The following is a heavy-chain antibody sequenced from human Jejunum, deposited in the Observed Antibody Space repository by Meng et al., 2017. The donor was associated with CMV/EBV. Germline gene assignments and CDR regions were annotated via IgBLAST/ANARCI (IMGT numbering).Heavy chain of an antibody. V-gene: IGHV3-7*03. Sequence: FSFSTYWMSWVRQAPGKGLEWVTNIKPDGSETYYVDSVKGRLTISRDNAKKSLFLQMNGLRAEDTALYFCASSLAPFGVLIFYFHHWGQGTLVTVSS. D-gene: IGHD3-3*01. CDR1: FSFSTYW. J-gene: IGHJ4*02. CDR2: IKPDGSET. CDR3: ASSLAPFGVLIFYFHH.